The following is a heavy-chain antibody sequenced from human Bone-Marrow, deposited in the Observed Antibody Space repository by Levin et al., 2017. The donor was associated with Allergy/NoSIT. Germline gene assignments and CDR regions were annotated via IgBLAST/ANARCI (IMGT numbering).Heavy chain of an antibody. CDR3: ARGTELEWNDLRGDY. J-gene: IGHJ4*02. V-gene: IGHV1-2*02. CDR2: INPKNGGT. D-gene: IGHD1-1*01. Sequence: PEASVKVSCEVSGYSFSDYHIHWVRQAPGRGLEWVGRINPKNGGTSLPQKFQDRVTMTTDRSINTAYLELSSLRSDDTAMYYCARGTELEWNDLRGDYWGQGTLVTVSS. CDR1: GYSFSDYH.